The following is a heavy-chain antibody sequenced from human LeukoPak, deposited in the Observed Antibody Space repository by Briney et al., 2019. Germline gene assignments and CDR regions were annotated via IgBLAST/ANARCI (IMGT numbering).Heavy chain of an antibody. CDR1: GFTFYDHG. CDR3: ARDRSYGGYNGPIGY. J-gene: IGHJ4*02. D-gene: IGHD5-12*01. CDR2: INWNGGST. V-gene: IGHV3-20*04. Sequence: GGSLRLSCAVSGFTFYDHGMSWVPQAQGKGLEWVSGINWNGGSTDYAESVKGRFTISRDNAKNSLYLQMNSLRAEDTALYYCARDRSYGGYNGPIGYWGQGTLVTVSS.